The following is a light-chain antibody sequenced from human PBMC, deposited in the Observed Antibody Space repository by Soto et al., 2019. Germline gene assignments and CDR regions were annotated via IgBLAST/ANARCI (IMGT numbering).Light chain of an antibody. Sequence: EIVMTQSPVTLSVSPGERATLSCRASQSVSSNLAWYQQKPGQAPRLLIYGASTRATGIPARFSGSGSGTDFTLTISSLQSEDVAVYYCQQYDNWPPLTFGGGTKVEIK. J-gene: IGKJ4*01. CDR3: QQYDNWPPLT. V-gene: IGKV3-15*01. CDR1: QSVSSN. CDR2: GAS.